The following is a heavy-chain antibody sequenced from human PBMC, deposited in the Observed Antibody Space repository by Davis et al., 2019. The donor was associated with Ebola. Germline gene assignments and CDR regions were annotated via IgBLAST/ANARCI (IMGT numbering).Heavy chain of an antibody. D-gene: IGHD5-18*01. V-gene: IGHV4-39*01. Sequence: MPSDTLSLTCSVPGGPISSGEYYWGWIRPLPGKGLEWLASDTYSRTTLYNPSLKSRVVISMDTSKNQFFLTLNSVTATDTAVYYCARHVSGWEQLELDDWGQGIRVTVSS. J-gene: IGHJ4*02. CDR2: DTYSRTT. CDR3: ARHVSGWEQLELDD. CDR1: GGPISSGEYY.